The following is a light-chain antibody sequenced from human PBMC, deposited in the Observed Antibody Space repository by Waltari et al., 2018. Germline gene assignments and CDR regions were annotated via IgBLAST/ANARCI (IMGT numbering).Light chain of an antibody. J-gene: IGKJ4*01. V-gene: IGKV3-15*01. CDR1: QNIDNN. CDR2: GAS. CDR3: QQYNRWPPLT. Sequence: EVVMTQSPAALSVSPGERVTLSCKASQNIDNNLSWYQQKPGQSPRLLTYGASTRATGVPARFSGSGSGTEFTLIISSLQSEDCAVFYCQQYNRWPPLTFGGGTKVEIK.